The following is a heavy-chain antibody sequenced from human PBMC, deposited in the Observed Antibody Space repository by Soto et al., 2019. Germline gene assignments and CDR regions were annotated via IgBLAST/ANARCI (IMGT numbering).Heavy chain of an antibody. J-gene: IGHJ4*02. CDR3: ARDLGVVVDATIDY. Sequence: EVQLVESGGGLVKPGGSLRLSCAASGFTFSSYSMNWVRQAPGKGLEWVSSISSSSSYIYYADSVKGRFTISRDNAKNSLDLQMNSLRAEDTAVYYCARDLGVVVDATIDYWGQGTLVTVSS. D-gene: IGHD2-15*01. CDR2: ISSSSSYI. CDR1: GFTFSSYS. V-gene: IGHV3-21*01.